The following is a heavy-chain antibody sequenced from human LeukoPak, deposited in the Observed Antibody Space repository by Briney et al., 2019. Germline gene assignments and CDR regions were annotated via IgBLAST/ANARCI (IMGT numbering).Heavy chain of an antibody. CDR3: ARDDVVARTGLGDS. Sequence: GGSLRLSCVASGFTFSSYWMQWVRHAPGKGLAWVSHINHDGTRTTYADPVKGRFTISRDNVKSTVFLQMNSLTAEDTAIYYCARDDVVARTGLGDSWGQGTLVTVSA. V-gene: IGHV3-74*01. J-gene: IGHJ4*02. D-gene: IGHD5-12*01. CDR2: INHDGTRT. CDR1: GFTFSSYW.